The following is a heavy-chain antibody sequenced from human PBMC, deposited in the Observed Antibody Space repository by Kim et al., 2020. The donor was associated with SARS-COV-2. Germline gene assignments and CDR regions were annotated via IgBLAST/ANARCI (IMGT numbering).Heavy chain of an antibody. V-gene: IGHV4-31*03. D-gene: IGHD3-10*01. Sequence: SETLSLTCTVSGGSISSGGYYWSWIRQHPGKGLEWIGYIYYSGSTYYNPSLKSRVTISVDTSKNQFSLKLSSVTAADTAVYYCARGLMGYGSGSYYWYYFDYWGQGTLVTVSS. CDR2: IYYSGST. CDR3: ARGLMGYGSGSYYWYYFDY. J-gene: IGHJ4*02. CDR1: GGSISSGGYY.